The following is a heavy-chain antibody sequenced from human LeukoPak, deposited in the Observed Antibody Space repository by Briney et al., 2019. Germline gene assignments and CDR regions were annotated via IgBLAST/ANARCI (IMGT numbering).Heavy chain of an antibody. V-gene: IGHV1-18*01. CDR3: ARAGQSFWSGYYFADAFDI. D-gene: IGHD3-3*01. Sequence: ASVKVSCKASGYTFTSYGISWVRQAPGQGLEWMGWISAYNGNTNYAQKLQGRVTMTTDTSTSTAYMELRSLRSDDTAVYYCARAGQSFWSGYYFADAFDIWGQGTMVTVSS. CDR2: ISAYNGNT. J-gene: IGHJ3*02. CDR1: GYTFTSYG.